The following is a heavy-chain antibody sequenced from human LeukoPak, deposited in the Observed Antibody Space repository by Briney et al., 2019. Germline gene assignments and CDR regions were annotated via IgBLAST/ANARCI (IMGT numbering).Heavy chain of an antibody. J-gene: IGHJ4*01. D-gene: IGHD6-13*01. CDR1: GFTFSSYS. CDR2: IRQDGSEK. V-gene: IGHV3-7*01. CDR3: ARDGTAAGLYFDL. Sequence: GGSLRLSCAASGFTFSSYSMNWVRQAPGKGPEWVASIRQDGSEKTYVDSVKGRFTISRDNTKNSLSLQLNGLRAEDTAVYYCARDGTAAGLYFDLWGQGTLVTVSS.